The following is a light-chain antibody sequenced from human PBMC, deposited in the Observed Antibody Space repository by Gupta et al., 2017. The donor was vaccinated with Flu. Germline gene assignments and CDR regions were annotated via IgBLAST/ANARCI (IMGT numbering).Light chain of an antibody. J-gene: IGLJ2*01. V-gene: IGLV2-14*01. CDR1: SSGVGTYKY. Sequence: MTISCTGTSSGVGTYKYVSWYQQHPDKAPNLMIFEVSNRPSGVSNRFSGSKSDNTASLTISGLQAEDEADYYCSSYTNTNTRVVFGGGTKLTVL. CDR3: SSYTNTNTRVV. CDR2: EVS.